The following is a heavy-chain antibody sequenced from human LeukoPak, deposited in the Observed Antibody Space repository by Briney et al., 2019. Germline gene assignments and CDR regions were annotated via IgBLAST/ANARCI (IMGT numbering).Heavy chain of an antibody. CDR1: GFTFSSYS. V-gene: IGHV3-21*01. CDR2: ISSSSSYI. Sequence: GGSLRLSCAASGFTFSSYSMNWVRQAPGKGLEWVSSISSSSSYIYYADSVKGRFTISRDNAKNSLYLQMNSLRAEDTAVYYSATIVVVTAKGGIDYWGQGTLVTVSS. J-gene: IGHJ4*02. D-gene: IGHD2-21*02. CDR3: ATIVVVTAKGGIDY.